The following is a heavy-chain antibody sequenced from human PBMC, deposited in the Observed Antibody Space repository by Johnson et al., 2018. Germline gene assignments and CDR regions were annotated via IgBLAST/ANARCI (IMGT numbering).Heavy chain of an antibody. CDR1: GFPFDDFA. CDR3: AKDIFPSLYGSSGYTFDC. CDR2: ISWNSGSI. Sequence: VQLVESGGGLVQPGRSLRLSCAASGFPFDDFAMHWVRQAPGKGLEWVSGISWNSGSIGYADSVKGRFTISRDNDKNSLYREMNSLRTEDTAVYYCAKDIFPSLYGSSGYTFDCWGQGTLVTVSS. J-gene: IGHJ4*02. V-gene: IGHV3-9*01. D-gene: IGHD3-22*01.